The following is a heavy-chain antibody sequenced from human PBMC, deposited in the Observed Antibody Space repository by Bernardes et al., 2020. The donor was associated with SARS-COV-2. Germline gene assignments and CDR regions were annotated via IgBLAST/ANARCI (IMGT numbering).Heavy chain of an antibody. CDR3: AREESKLSYYYFGMDV. CDR1: GFTVTNNY. CDR2: FYAGSIK. Sequence: GGSLRLSCAASGFTVTNNYIAWVRQAPGTGLEWVSVFYAGSIKHYADSVKGRFTISTDKSKTTVYLQMNSLTAEDTAVYYCAREESKLSYYYFGMDVWGQGTTVTVSS. D-gene: IGHD3-10*01. J-gene: IGHJ6*02. V-gene: IGHV3-53*01.